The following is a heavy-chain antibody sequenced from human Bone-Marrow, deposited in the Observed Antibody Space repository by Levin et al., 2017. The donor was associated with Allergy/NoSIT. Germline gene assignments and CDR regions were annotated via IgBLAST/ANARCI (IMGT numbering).Heavy chain of an antibody. D-gene: IGHD3-10*01. CDR2: IYYSGST. J-gene: IGHJ4*02. V-gene: IGHV4-59*01. CDR3: ARGNFMVRGVIKYFDY. CDR1: GGSISSYY. Sequence: SSETLSLTCTVSGGSISSYYWSWIRQPPGKGLEWIGYIYYSGSTNYNPSLKSRVTISVDTSKNQFSLKLSSVTAADTAVYYCARGNFMVRGVIKYFDYWGQGTLVTVSS.